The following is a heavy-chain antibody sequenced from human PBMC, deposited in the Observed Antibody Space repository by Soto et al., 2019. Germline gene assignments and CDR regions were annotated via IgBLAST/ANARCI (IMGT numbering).Heavy chain of an antibody. CDR2: ISAYNGNT. V-gene: IGHV1-18*01. J-gene: IGHJ3*02. D-gene: IGHD6-13*01. CDR3: ARSIAAAVTGAFDI. CDR1: GYTFTSYG. Sequence: ASVKVSCKASGYTFTSYGISWVRQAPGQGLEWMGWISAYNGNTNYAQKLQGRVTMTTATSTSTAYIELRSVRSDDTAGYYSARSIAAAVTGAFDIWGQGTMVTVSS.